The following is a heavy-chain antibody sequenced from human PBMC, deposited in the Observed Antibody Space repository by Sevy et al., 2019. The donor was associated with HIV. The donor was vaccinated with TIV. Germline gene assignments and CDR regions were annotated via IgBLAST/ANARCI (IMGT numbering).Heavy chain of an antibody. CDR3: ATVRTSRGIATGFDY. D-gene: IGHD6-25*01. V-gene: IGHV1-24*01. Sequence: ASVKVSCKVSGYTLTELSMHWVRQAPGKGLEWMGGFDPEDGETIYAQKFQGRVTMTEDTSTDTAYMELSSLRPEDTAVYYCATVRTSRGIATGFDYWGQGTLVTVSS. CDR1: GYTLTELS. J-gene: IGHJ4*02. CDR2: FDPEDGET.